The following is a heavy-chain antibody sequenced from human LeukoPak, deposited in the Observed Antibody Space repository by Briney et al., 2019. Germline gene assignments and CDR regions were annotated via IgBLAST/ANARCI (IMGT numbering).Heavy chain of an antibody. CDR3: ARYPRIAAAGSPYFDY. D-gene: IGHD6-13*01. J-gene: IGHJ4*02. Sequence: SVKVSCKASGGTFSSYAISWVRQAPGQGLEWMGRIIPILGIANYAQKFQGRVTITADKSTSTAYMELSSLRSEDTAVYYCARYPRIAAAGSPYFDYWGQGTLVTVSS. V-gene: IGHV1-69*04. CDR2: IIPILGIA. CDR1: GGTFSSYA.